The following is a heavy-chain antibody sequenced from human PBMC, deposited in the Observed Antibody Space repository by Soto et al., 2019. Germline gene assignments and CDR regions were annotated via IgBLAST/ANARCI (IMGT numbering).Heavy chain of an antibody. V-gene: IGHV1-24*01. CDR3: ATEITYWRN. Sequence: ASEKVSCKVSGYTLTELSMHWVRQAPGKGLEWMGDFDPEDGETIYAQKFHGRVTLTEDTSTDSAYMELSILRSEDTAVYYGATEITYWRNWGQGTLVTVSS. CDR1: GYTLTELS. J-gene: IGHJ4*02. CDR2: FDPEDGET. D-gene: IGHD2-8*02.